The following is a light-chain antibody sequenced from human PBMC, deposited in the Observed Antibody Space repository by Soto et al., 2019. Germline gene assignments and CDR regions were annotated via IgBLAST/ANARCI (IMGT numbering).Light chain of an antibody. J-gene: IGLJ3*02. V-gene: IGLV1-40*01. CDR1: SSNIGAGFD. CDR3: QSYDNSLSGRV. Sequence: QPVLTQPPSVSGAPGQRVTISCTGNSSNIGAGFDVHWYQQLPGTAPKLLIYANTYRPSGVPDRFSGSNSDTSASLAITGLQAEDEAGYYCQSYDNSLSGRVFGGGTKLTVL. CDR2: ANT.